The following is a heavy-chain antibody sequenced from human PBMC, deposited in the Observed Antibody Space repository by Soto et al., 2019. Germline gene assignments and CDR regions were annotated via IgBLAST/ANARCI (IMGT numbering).Heavy chain of an antibody. CDR2: INHRGSS. CDR1: GGSLSGYY. D-gene: IGHD1-7*01. J-gene: IGHJ6*02. V-gene: IGHV4-34*01. CDR3: ARSDNRNSLYGVDV. Sequence: SETLSLTCAVNGGSLSGYYWSWIRQSPGKGLEWIGEINHRGSSDYNPSLKSRVTISIDASKNHVTLELTSVTAADTAVYYCARSDNRNSLYGVDVWGQGTAVTVS.